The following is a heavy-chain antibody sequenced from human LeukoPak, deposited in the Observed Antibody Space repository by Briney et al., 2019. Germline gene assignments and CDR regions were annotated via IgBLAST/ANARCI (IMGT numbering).Heavy chain of an antibody. CDR3: ARHPPFYCSSTSCYTHWFDP. V-gene: IGHV4-34*01. D-gene: IGHD2-2*02. J-gene: IGHJ5*02. CDR1: GGSFSGYY. CDR2: INHSGST. Sequence: SETLSLTCAVSGGSFSGYYWSWIRQPPGKGLEWIGEINHSGSTNYNPSLKSRVTISVDTSKNQFSLKLSSVTAADTAVYYCARHPPFYCSSTSCYTHWFDPWGQGTLVTVSS.